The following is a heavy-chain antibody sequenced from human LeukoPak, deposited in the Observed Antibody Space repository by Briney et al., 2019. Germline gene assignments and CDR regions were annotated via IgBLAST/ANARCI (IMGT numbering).Heavy chain of an antibody. J-gene: IGHJ4*02. V-gene: IGHV1-69*13. CDR2: IIPIFGTA. CDR3: ARGGSGSYVEFDY. Sequence: GASVKVSCKASGGTFSSYAISWVRQAPGQGLEWMGGIIPIFGTANYAQKFQGRVTITADESTSTAYMELSSLRSEDTAVYYCARGGSGSYVEFDYWGQGTLVTVSS. D-gene: IGHD1-26*01. CDR1: GGTFSSYA.